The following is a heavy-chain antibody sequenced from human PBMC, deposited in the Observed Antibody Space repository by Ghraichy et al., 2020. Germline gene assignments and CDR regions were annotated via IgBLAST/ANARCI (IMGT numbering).Heavy chain of an antibody. V-gene: IGHV4-59*01. CDR1: GGSISSYY. Sequence: SQTLSLTCTVSGGSISSYYWSWIRQPPGKGLEWIGYIYYSGSTNYNPSLKSRVTISVDTSKNQFSLKLSSVTAADTAVYYCARGLSCGWYFGVVFDYWGQGTLVTVSS. CDR3: ARGLSCGWYFGVVFDY. CDR2: IYYSGST. J-gene: IGHJ4*02. D-gene: IGHD6-19*01.